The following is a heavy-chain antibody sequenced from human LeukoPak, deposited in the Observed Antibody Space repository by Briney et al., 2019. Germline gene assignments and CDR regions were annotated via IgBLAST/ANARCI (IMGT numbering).Heavy chain of an antibody. CDR1: GYTFIDYY. J-gene: IGHJ4*02. CDR3: ATLGEDKTDTPFDY. V-gene: IGHV1-2*06. Sequence: ASVQVSCKPSGYTFIDYYVHWIRQAPGQGLEWMGRINPSTGGTDFAQKFQGKVSMTRDTSISTAYMELSRLGSDDTAVYYCATLGEDKTDTPFDYWGQGTLVTVSS. D-gene: IGHD3-16*01. CDR2: INPSTGGT.